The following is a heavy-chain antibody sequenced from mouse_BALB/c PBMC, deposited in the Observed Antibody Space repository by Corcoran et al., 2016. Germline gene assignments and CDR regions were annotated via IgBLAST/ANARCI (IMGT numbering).Heavy chain of an antibody. J-gene: IGHJ3*01. CDR2: IDPFNGGT. CDR1: GYSFTSYY. Sequence: EIQLQQSGPELMKPGASVKISCKASGYSFTSYYMHWVKQSHGKSLEWIGYIDPFNGGTSYNQKFKGKATLTVDKSSSTAYMHLSSLTSEDSAVYYCASHNPFAYCGQGTLVTVSA. V-gene: IGHV1S135*01. D-gene: IGHD1-3*01. CDR3: ASHNPFAY.